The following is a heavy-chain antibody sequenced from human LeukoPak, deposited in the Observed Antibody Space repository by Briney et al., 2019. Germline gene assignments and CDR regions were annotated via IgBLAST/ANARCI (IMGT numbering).Heavy chain of an antibody. CDR2: ISYDGNNK. J-gene: IGHJ6*02. CDR3: AKGDSSSPYYGMDV. Sequence: PGGSLRLSCAASGFTFSSYEMNWVRQAPGKGLEWVAVISYDGNNKYYADSVKGRFTISRDNSKNTLYLQMNSLRAEDTAIYYCAKGDSSSPYYGMDVWGQGTTVTVSS. CDR1: GFTFSSYE. D-gene: IGHD6-6*01. V-gene: IGHV3-30*18.